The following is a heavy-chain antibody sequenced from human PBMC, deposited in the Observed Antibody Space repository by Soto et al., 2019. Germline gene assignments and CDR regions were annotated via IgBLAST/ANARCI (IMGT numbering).Heavy chain of an antibody. CDR3: AREQWLAPSDY. J-gene: IGHJ4*02. V-gene: IGHV3-23*01. Sequence: GGSLRLSCVASGFTFSSYAMSWVRQTPGKGLEWVSAIGGLGGSTYDADSVKGRFTISRDNSKNTLYLHMNSLTADDTAVYYCAREQWLAPSDYWGQGTLVTVSS. CDR1: GFTFSSYA. CDR2: IGGLGGST. D-gene: IGHD6-19*01.